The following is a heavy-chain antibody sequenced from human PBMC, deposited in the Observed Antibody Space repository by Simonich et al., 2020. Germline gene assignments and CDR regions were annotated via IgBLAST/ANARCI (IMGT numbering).Heavy chain of an antibody. V-gene: IGHV3-74*01. D-gene: IGHD4-4*01. CDR3: ARDYSNYDAFDI. Sequence: EVQLVESGGGLVQPGGSLRLSCAASGFTFSSYWMHWVRQAPGKWRGWVPRINSDGSSTSDADSVKGRFTISRDNAKNTLYLQMNSLRAEDTAVYYCARDYSNYDAFDIWGQGTMVTVSS. CDR2: INSDGSST. CDR1: GFTFSSYW. J-gene: IGHJ3*02.